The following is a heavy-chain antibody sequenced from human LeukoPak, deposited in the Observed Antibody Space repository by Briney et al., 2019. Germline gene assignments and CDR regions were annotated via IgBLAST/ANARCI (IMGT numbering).Heavy chain of an antibody. Sequence: VGALRLSCAASGFTSSSYGMYPGRQGPRKGRGWVAVISYDGSNKYYPAPVKGRFTISRDNSKNPLYLQMNSLRAEATAFYSCAKLFYASGDSWGHGTLVTVSS. V-gene: IGHV3-30*18. J-gene: IGHJ5*01. CDR1: GFTSSSYG. D-gene: IGHD3-10*01. CDR3: AKLFYASGDS. CDR2: ISYDGSNK.